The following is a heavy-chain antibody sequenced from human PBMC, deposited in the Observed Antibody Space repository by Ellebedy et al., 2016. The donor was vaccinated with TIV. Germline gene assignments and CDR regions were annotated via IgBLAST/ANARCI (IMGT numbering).Heavy chain of an antibody. CDR3: ARDGACGGDCYGDNY. D-gene: IGHD2-21*02. Sequence: AASVKVSCKASGYTFTGYYIHWVRQAPGQGLEWMGWINPKNGGTNYAQKFQGRVTMTRDTSISTAYMELSLLRSDDTAVYYSARDGACGGDCYGDNYWGQGSLVTVSS. J-gene: IGHJ4*02. V-gene: IGHV1-2*02. CDR1: GYTFTGYY. CDR2: INPKNGGT.